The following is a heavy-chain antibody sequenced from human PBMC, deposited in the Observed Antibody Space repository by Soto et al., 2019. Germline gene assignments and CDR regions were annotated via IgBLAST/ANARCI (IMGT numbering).Heavy chain of an antibody. Sequence: ASVKVSCKASGYTFTGYDMHWVRQAPGQGLEWMGWINPNSGGTNYAQKFQGWVTMTRDTSISTAYMELSRLRSDDTAVYYCARGGVRGVIIRVYYYYGMDAWGQGTTVTVSS. D-gene: IGHD3-10*01. CDR1: GYTFTGYD. V-gene: IGHV1-2*04. J-gene: IGHJ6*02. CDR2: INPNSGGT. CDR3: ARGGVRGVIIRVYYYYGMDA.